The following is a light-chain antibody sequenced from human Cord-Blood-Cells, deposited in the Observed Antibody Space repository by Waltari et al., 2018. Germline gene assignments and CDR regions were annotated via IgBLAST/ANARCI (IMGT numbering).Light chain of an antibody. CDR1: QSVSSY. V-gene: IGKV3-11*01. CDR2: DAS. Sequence: DIVLTQSPATLSLSPGERATLSCSASQSVSSYLAWYQQKPGQAPRLLIYDASNRATGIPARFSSSRSGTYFTLTISSLEPEDFAVYYCQQRSNWPPRITFGGGTKVEIK. J-gene: IGKJ4*01. CDR3: QQRSNWPPRIT.